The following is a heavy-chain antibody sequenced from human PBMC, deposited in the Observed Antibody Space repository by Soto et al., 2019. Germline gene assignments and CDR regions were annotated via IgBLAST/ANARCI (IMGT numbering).Heavy chain of an antibody. D-gene: IGHD3-10*01. CDR3: ARARGQFNWFDP. CDR2: INHSGST. CDR1: GGSFSGYY. Sequence: SETLSLTCAVYGGSFSGYYWSWIRQPPGKGLEWIGEINHSGSTNYNPSLKSRVTISVDTSKNQFSLKLSSVTAADTAVYYCARARGQFNWFDPWGQGTLVTVSS. V-gene: IGHV4-34*01. J-gene: IGHJ5*02.